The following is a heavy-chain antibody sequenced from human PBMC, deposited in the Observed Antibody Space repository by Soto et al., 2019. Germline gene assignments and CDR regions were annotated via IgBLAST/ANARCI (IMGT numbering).Heavy chain of an antibody. CDR2: INHSGST. V-gene: IGHV4-34*01. CDR3: ARQGYCSGGSCPLDYYYYYGMDV. Sequence: SETLSLTCAVYGGSFSGYYWSWIRQPPGKGLEWIGEINHSGSTNYNPSLKSRVTISVDTSKNQFSLKLSSVTAADTAVYYCARQGYCSGGSCPLDYYYYYGMDVWGQGTTVTVSS. CDR1: GGSFSGYY. D-gene: IGHD2-15*01. J-gene: IGHJ6*02.